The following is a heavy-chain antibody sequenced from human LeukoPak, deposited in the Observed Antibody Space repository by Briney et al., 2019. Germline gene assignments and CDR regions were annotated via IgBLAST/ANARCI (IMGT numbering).Heavy chain of an antibody. CDR1: GYTFTGYY. CDR2: MNPNSGNT. Sequence: GASVKVSCKASGYTFTGYYIHWVRQATGQGLEWMGWMNPNSGNTGYAQKFQGRVTMTRNTSISTAYMELSSLRSEDTAVYYCARGPRDGSGSSYFQHWGQGTLVTVSS. V-gene: IGHV1-8*02. J-gene: IGHJ1*01. D-gene: IGHD3-10*01. CDR3: ARGPRDGSGSSYFQH.